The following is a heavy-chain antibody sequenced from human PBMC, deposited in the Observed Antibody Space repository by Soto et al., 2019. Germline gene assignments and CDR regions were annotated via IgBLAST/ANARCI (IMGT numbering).Heavy chain of an antibody. CDR1: GFSFSISG. V-gene: IGHV3-33*01. D-gene: IGHD6-13*01. CDR3: ARDHSSSWYDLPDY. CDR2: IWYDGSNK. J-gene: IGHJ4*02. Sequence: PAGSLRLSCAACGFSFSISGIHWVCQTQGKGLEWVAVIWYDGSNKYYADSVKGRFTISRDNSKNTLYLQMNSLRAEDTAVYYCARDHSSSWYDLPDYWGQGTLVTVSS.